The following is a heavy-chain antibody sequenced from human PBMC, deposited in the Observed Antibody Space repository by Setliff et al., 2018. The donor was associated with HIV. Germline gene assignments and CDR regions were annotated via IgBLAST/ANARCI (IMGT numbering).Heavy chain of an antibody. J-gene: IGHJ4*02. V-gene: IGHV3-30*02. CDR1: GFTFSSYG. CDR2: NRYDDTYK. CDR3: AKNVYRSPWSPLDY. D-gene: IGHD6-19*01. Sequence: GGSLRLSCAASGFTFSSYGMHWVRQAPGKGLEWVAFNRYDDTYKYYVDSVKGRFTISRDNSKNTLYLQMNSLRPEDTAVYYCAKNVYRSPWSPLDYWGQGTLVTVSS.